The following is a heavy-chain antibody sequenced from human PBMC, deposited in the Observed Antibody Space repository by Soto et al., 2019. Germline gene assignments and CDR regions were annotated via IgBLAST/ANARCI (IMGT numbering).Heavy chain of an antibody. D-gene: IGHD1-1*01. CDR1: GFTFSSYA. V-gene: IGHV3-30-3*01. J-gene: IGHJ4*02. Sequence: QVQLVESGGGVVQPGRSLRLSCAASGFTFSSYAMHWVRQAPGKGLEWVAVISYDGSNKYYADSVKGRFTISRDNSKNTLYLQMNSLRAEDTAVYYCARGEGDLNWSPPRGYDYWGQGTLVTVSS. CDR3: ARGEGDLNWSPPRGYDY. CDR2: ISYDGSNK.